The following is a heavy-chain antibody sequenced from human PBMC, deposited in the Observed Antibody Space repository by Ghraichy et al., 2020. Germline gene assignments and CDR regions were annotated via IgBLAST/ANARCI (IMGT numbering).Heavy chain of an antibody. Sequence: SETLSLTCTVSGGSISSYSDYWGWLRQSPGKGLEWIGSIYNSVSPHYNPSLRSRVTISIDTSKDQFSLSLTSVTAADTAVYYCARNKTRSLSGWFDPWSQESLFPVSS. D-gene: IGHD6-6*01. J-gene: IGHJ5*02. CDR1: GGSISSYSDY. V-gene: IGHV4-39*01. CDR3: ARNKTRSLSGWFDP. CDR2: IYNSVSP.